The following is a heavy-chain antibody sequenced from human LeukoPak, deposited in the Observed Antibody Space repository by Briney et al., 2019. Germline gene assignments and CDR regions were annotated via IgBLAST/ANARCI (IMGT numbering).Heavy chain of an antibody. Sequence: GGSLRLSCAASGFSFSGYWMNWVRQAPGKGLEWVANIKQDGSEKYYVDSVKGRFTISRDNAKNSLYLQMNSLRAEDTAVYYCARDGWELPSPTYYYYYYMDVWGKGTTVTVSS. CDR1: GFSFSGYW. J-gene: IGHJ6*03. D-gene: IGHD1-26*01. CDR3: ARDGWELPSPTYYYYYYMDV. CDR2: IKQDGSEK. V-gene: IGHV3-7*03.